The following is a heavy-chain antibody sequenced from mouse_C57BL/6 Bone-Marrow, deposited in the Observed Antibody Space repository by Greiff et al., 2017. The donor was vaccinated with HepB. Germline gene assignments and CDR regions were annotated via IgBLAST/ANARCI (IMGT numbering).Heavy chain of an antibody. J-gene: IGHJ1*03. CDR2: ISSGSSTI. D-gene: IGHD2-1*01. CDR1: GFTFSDYG. V-gene: IGHV5-17*01. Sequence: EVKLMESGGGLVKPGGSLKLSCAASGFTFSDYGMHWVRQAPEKGLEWVAYISSGSSTIYYADTVKGRFTISRDNAKNTLFLQMTSLRSEDTAMYYCARPKIYYGNDWYFDVWGTGTTVTVSS. CDR3: ARPKIYYGNDWYFDV.